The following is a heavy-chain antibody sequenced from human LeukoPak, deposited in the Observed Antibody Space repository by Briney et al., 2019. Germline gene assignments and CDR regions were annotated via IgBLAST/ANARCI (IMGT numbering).Heavy chain of an antibody. Sequence: PSETLSLTCTVSGGSISSFYWSWIRQPPGKGLEHIGYISYSETTSYNPSLKSRVTISVDTSKNQFSLKLTSVTAADTAVYYCARDKGLPQAFDIWGQGTMVTVSS. CDR3: ARDKGLPQAFDI. CDR2: ISYSETT. J-gene: IGHJ3*02. V-gene: IGHV4-59*01. D-gene: IGHD5/OR15-5a*01. CDR1: GGSISSFY.